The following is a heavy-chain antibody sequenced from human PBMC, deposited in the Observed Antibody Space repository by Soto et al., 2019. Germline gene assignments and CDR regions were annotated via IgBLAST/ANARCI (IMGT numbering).Heavy chain of an antibody. J-gene: IGHJ4*02. CDR1: GFIFRNDY. CDR3: AKAPSYDSSGSVFDS. CDR2: TNKDGSEA. V-gene: IGHV3-7*03. D-gene: IGHD3-22*01. Sequence: PGGSLRLSCVASGFIFRNDYMSWVRQAPGKGLEWVAKTNKDGSEAYYVDSLEGRFTISRDNAKNLLFLEMKSLRVDDTAVYYCAKAPSYDSSGSVFDSWGQGTPVTVSS.